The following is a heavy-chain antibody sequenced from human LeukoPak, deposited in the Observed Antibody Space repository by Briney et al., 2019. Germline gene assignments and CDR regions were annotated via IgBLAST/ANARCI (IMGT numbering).Heavy chain of an antibody. CDR2: IYHSGST. CDR1: GGSISSGGYY. V-gene: IGHV4-30-2*01. J-gene: IGHJ3*02. D-gene: IGHD6-19*01. CDR3: ARHGGYSSGWYYEWGPHAFDI. Sequence: PSQTLSLTCTVSGGSISSGGYYWSWIRQPPGKGLEWIGYIYHSGSTYYNPSLKSRVTISVDTSKNQFSLKLSSVTAADTAVYYCARHGGYSSGWYYEWGPHAFDIWGQGTMVTVSS.